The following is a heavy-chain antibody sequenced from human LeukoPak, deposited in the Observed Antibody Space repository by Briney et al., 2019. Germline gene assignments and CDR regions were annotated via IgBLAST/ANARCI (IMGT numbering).Heavy chain of an antibody. J-gene: IGHJ5*02. D-gene: IGHD6-6*01. CDR3: ARYSSARANWFDP. V-gene: IGHV4-31*03. CDR1: GGSISSGGYY. CDR2: IYYSGST. Sequence: PSQTLSLTCTVSGGSISSGGYYWSWIRQHPGKGLEWIGYIYYSGSTYYNPSLTSRVTISVDTSKNQFSLKLSSVTAADTAVYYCARYSSARANWFDPWGQGTLVTVSS.